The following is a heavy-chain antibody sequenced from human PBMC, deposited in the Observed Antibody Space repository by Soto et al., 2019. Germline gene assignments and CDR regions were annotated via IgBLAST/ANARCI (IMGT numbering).Heavy chain of an antibody. Sequence: QVQLVESGGGVVQPGRSLRLSCAASGFTFSSYGMHWVRQAPGKGLEWVAVISYDGSNKYYADSVKGRFTISRDNSKNTLYLQMNSLRAEDTAVYYCAKGGYNWNDLMNYWGQGTLVTVSS. CDR3: AKGGYNWNDLMNY. J-gene: IGHJ4*02. CDR1: GFTFSSYG. D-gene: IGHD1-1*01. CDR2: ISYDGSNK. V-gene: IGHV3-30*18.